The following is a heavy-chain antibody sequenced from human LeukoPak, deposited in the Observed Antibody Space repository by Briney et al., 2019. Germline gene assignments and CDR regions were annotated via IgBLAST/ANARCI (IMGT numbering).Heavy chain of an antibody. CDR3: ATQTGNHWYLDL. CDR2: MNPDSGNT. V-gene: IGHV1-8*01. Sequence: EASVKVSCKASGNFVYYDINWVRQATGQRLEWMGWMNPDSGNTGYAQKFQGRVTMTRNTSTNIAYMELSILRSEDTAVYFCATQTGNHWYLDLWGPGTLVTVSS. CDR1: GNFVYYD. J-gene: IGHJ2*01.